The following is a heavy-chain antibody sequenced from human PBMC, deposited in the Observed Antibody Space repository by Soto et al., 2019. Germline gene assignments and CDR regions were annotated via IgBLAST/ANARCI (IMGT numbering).Heavy chain of an antibody. CDR3: AKLYDYVWGSYRPYWYFDL. CDR1: GFTFSSYA. CDR2: ISGSGGST. Sequence: GSLRLSCAASGFTFSSYAMSWVRQAPGKGLEWVSAISGSGGSTYYADSVKGRFTISRDNSKNTLYLQMNSLRAEDTAVYYCAKLYDYVWGSYRPYWYFDLWGRGTLVTVSS. J-gene: IGHJ2*01. V-gene: IGHV3-23*01. D-gene: IGHD3-16*02.